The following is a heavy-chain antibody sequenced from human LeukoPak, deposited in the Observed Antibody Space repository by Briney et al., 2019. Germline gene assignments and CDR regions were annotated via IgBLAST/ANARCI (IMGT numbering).Heavy chain of an antibody. V-gene: IGHV3-53*01. CDR3: ASTISAGTVADPRDAFDI. Sequence: PGGSLRLSCAASGFXVSSNYMTWVRQAPGKGLEWVSLVYSGANTYYADSVKGRFTISRDNSKNTLYLQMNSLRVEDTAVYFCASTISAGTVADPRDAFDIWGQGTMVTVSS. CDR2: VYSGANT. D-gene: IGHD6-19*01. J-gene: IGHJ3*02. CDR1: GFXVSSNY.